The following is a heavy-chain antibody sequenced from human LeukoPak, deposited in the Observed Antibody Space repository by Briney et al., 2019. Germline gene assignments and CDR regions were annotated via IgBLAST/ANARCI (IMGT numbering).Heavy chain of an antibody. CDR1: GYTFTGYY. D-gene: IGHD3-10*01. V-gene: IGHV1-2*02. CDR2: INPNSGGT. Sequence: ASVKVSCKASGYTFTGYYMHWERQAPGQGLEWMGWINPNSGGTNYAQKFQGRVTMTRDTSISTAYMELSRLRSDDTAVYYCARLVREWYGMDVWGQGTTGTVSS. J-gene: IGHJ6*02. CDR3: ARLVREWYGMDV.